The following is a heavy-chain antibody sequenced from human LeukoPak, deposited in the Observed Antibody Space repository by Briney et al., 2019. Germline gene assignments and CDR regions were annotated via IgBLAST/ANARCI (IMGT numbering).Heavy chain of an antibody. D-gene: IGHD3-10*01. Sequence: GWSLRLSCAASGFTFSNYEMNWVRQAPGKGLEWVSYISSSGSTIYYADSVKGRFTISRDNAKNSLYLQMNALRAEDTAIYYCASLVYYYDSGSYSPRWGQGTLVTVSS. CDR2: ISSSGSTI. V-gene: IGHV3-48*03. CDR3: ASLVYYYDSGSYSPR. CDR1: GFTFSNYE. J-gene: IGHJ4*02.